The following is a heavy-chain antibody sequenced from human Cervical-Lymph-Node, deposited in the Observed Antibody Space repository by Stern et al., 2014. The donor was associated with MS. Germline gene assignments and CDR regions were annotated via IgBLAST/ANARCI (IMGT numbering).Heavy chain of an antibody. J-gene: IGHJ4*02. V-gene: IGHV4-31*03. Sequence: QVQLQESGPGLVKPSQTLSLTCTVSGASISTVGYYWSWIRQHPGKGLEWIAYISYIGSTYYNPSLKSRVSISADTTKRQISMNLTSVTAADTALYYCARSDRLWGSFDYWGQGTLVAVSS. CDR1: GASISTVGYY. CDR2: ISYIGST. D-gene: IGHD3-16*01. CDR3: ARSDRLWGSFDY.